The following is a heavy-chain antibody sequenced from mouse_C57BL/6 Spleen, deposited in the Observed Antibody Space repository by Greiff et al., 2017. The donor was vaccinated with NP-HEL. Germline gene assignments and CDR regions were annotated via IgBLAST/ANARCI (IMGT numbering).Heavy chain of an antibody. CDR3: ARSAYCSNYGYFGV. D-gene: IGHD2-5*01. CDR1: GYTFTDYY. V-gene: IGHV1-77*01. Sequence: QVQLQQSGAELVKPGASVKMSCKASGYTFTDYYINWVKQRPGQGLEWIGKIGPGSGSTYYNEKFKGKATLTAAKSSSTAYMQLSSLTSEDSAVYCSARSAYCSNYGYFGVWGTGATVTVSS. CDR2: IGPGSGST. J-gene: IGHJ1*03.